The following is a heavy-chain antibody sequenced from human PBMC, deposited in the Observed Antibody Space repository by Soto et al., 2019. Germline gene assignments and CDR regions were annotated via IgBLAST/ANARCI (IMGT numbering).Heavy chain of an antibody. CDR1: GYTFTSYA. CDR2: INAGNGNT. CDR3: ATTYPTWLFGVVARYYYYGMDV. J-gene: IGHJ6*02. D-gene: IGHD3-3*01. Sequence: ASVKVSCKASGYTFTSYAMHCVRQAPGQRLEWMGWINAGNGNTKYSQKFQGRVTMTEDTSTDTAYMELSSLRSEDTAVYYCATTYPTWLFGVVARYYYYGMDVWGQGTTVTVSS. V-gene: IGHV1-3*01.